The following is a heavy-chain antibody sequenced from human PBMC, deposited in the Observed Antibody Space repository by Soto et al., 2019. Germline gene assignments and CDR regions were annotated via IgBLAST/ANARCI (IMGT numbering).Heavy chain of an antibody. Sequence: SETLSLTCTVSGGSISSSSYYWGWIRQPPGKGLEWIGSIYYSGSTYYNPSLKSRVTISVDTSKNQFSLKLSSVTAADTAVYYCAKTLYDSSGYYYNDAFDIWGQGTMVTVSS. CDR1: GGSISSSSYY. V-gene: IGHV4-39*01. D-gene: IGHD3-22*01. CDR2: IYYSGST. CDR3: AKTLYDSSGYYYNDAFDI. J-gene: IGHJ3*02.